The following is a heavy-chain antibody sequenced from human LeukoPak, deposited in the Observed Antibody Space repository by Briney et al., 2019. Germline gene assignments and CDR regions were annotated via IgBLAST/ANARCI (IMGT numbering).Heavy chain of an antibody. CDR1: GHTLTELS. CDR2: FDPEDGET. D-gene: IGHD2-2*02. J-gene: IGHJ5*02. CDR3: ATRYCSSTSCYTNWFDP. Sequence: GASVKVSCKVSGHTLTELSMHWVRQAPGKGLEWMGGFDPEDGETIYAQKFQGRVTMTEDTSTDTAYMELSSLRSEDTAVYYCATRYCSSTSCYTNWFDPWGQGTLVTVSS. V-gene: IGHV1-24*01.